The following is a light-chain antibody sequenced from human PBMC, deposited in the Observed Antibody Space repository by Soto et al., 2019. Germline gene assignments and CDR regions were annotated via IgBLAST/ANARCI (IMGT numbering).Light chain of an antibody. CDR2: ETL. CDR1: QSVGDTY. J-gene: IGKJ1*01. CDR3: QQYVKSPPSWT. Sequence: ETLLTQSPGTLSLSPGERAALSCRASQSVGDTYLAWYQQKPGQAPRLLIYETLTRATGIPDRFSGSGSGADFTLTISRLEPEDFAVYYCQQYVKSPPSWTFGQGTKVEMK. V-gene: IGKV3-20*01.